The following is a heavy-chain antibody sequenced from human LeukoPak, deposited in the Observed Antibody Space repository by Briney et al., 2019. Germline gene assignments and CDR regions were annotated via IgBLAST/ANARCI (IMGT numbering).Heavy chain of an antibody. CDR1: GGTFSSYA. V-gene: IGHV1-69*01. J-gene: IGHJ4*02. D-gene: IGHD3-22*01. CDR3: ARGSTYYESSGQVPFDY. Sequence: SVKVSCKASGGTFSSYAISWVRQAPGQGLEWMGGIIPIFGTANYAQKFQGRVTITADESTSTAYMELSSLRSEDTAVYYCARGSTYYESSGQVPFDYWGQGTLVTVSS. CDR2: IIPIFGTA.